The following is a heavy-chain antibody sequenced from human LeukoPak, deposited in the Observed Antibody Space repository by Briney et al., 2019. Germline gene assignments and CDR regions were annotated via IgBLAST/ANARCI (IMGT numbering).Heavy chain of an antibody. J-gene: IGHJ4*02. V-gene: IGHV3-30-3*01. D-gene: IGHD2-21*02. CDR3: ARVGVAYCGGDCYLGY. Sequence: GGSLRLSCAASGFTFSSYAMHWVRQAPGKGLEWVAVISYDGSNKYYADSVKGRFTISRDNSKNPLYLQMNSLRAEDTAVYYCARVGVAYCGGDCYLGYWGQGTLVTVSS. CDR1: GFTFSSYA. CDR2: ISYDGSNK.